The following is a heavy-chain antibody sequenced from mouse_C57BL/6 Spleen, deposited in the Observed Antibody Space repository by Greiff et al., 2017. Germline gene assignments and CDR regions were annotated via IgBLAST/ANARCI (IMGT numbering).Heavy chain of an antibody. CDR2: INPNNGGT. J-gene: IGHJ2*01. D-gene: IGHD1-1*01. CDR3: ARGWAYYYGSSYKVDD. Sequence: EVQLQQSGPELVKPGASVKMSCKASGYTFTDYNMHWVKQSHGKSLEWIGYINPNNGGTSYNQKFKGKATLTVNKSSSTAYMELRSLTSEDSAVYDCARGWAYYYGSSYKVDDWGQGTTLTVSS. V-gene: IGHV1-22*01. CDR1: GYTFTDYN.